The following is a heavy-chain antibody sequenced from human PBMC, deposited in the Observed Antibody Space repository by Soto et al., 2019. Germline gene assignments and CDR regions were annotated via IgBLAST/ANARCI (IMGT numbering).Heavy chain of an antibody. D-gene: IGHD5-12*01. CDR3: ARDFARRDGYNLGWYFDL. Sequence: QVQLVQSGAEVKKPGSSVKVSCKASGGTFSSYTISWVRQAPGQGLEWMGRIIPILGIANYAQKFQGRVTITADKSTSTAYMELRSLRSEDTAVYYCARDFARRDGYNLGWYFDLWGRGTLVTVSS. V-gene: IGHV1-69*08. J-gene: IGHJ2*01. CDR1: GGTFSSYT. CDR2: IIPILGIA.